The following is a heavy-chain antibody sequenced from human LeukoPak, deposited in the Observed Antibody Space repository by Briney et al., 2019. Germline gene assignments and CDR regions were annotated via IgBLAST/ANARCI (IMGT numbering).Heavy chain of an antibody. CDR1: GYTLTELS. CDR2: FDPEDGET. J-gene: IGHJ4*02. CDR3: ATVPTGGYYGSGSLDY. D-gene: IGHD3-10*01. V-gene: IGHV1-24*01. Sequence: ASVKVSCKVSGYTLTELSMHWVRQAPGKGLEWMGGFDPEDGETIYAQKFQGRVTMTEDTSTDTAYMELSSLRSEDTAVCYCATVPTGGYYGSGSLDYWGQGTLVTVSS.